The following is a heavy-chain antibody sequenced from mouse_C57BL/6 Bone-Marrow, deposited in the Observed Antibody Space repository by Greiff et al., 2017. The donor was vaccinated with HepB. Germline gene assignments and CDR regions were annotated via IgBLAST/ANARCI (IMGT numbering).Heavy chain of an antibody. J-gene: IGHJ2*01. CDR3: AVVAHFDY. V-gene: IGHV1-82*01. CDR1: GYAFSSSW. Sequence: QVQLQQSGPELVKPGASVKISCKASGYAFSSSWMNWVKQRPGKGLEWIGRIYPGDGDTNYNGKFKGKATLTADKSSSTAYMQLSSLTSEDSAVYFCAVVAHFDYWGQGTTLTVSS. D-gene: IGHD1-1*01. CDR2: IYPGDGDT.